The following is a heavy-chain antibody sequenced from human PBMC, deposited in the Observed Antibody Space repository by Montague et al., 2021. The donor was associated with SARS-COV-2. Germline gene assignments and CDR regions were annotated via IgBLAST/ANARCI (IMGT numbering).Heavy chain of an antibody. V-gene: IGHV4-39*01. J-gene: IGHJ4*02. Sequence: SETLSLTCAVSGGSTNSSSYYWGWIRQPPGKGLDWIGSIYYTGYTCYTPSLKSRVTISGDASKNQFSLKLTSVTAADTAVYYCARIVGDCSSDSCYAVRWGQGSVVSVSS. D-gene: IGHD2-2*01. CDR3: ARIVGDCSSDSCYAVR. CDR1: GGSTNSSSYY. CDR2: IYYTGYT.